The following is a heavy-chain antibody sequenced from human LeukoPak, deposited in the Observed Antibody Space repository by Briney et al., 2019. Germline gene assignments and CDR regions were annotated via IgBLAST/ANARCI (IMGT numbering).Heavy chain of an antibody. Sequence: GGSLRLSCATSGFTFSSFTMNWVRQAPGKGLEWVGRIKSKTDGGTTDYAAPVKGRFTISRDDSKNTLYLQMNSLKTEDTAVYYCTTAFRDDAFDIWGQGTMVTVSS. CDR3: TTAFRDDAFDI. J-gene: IGHJ3*02. CDR1: GFTFSSFT. CDR2: IKSKTDGGTT. D-gene: IGHD3-16*01. V-gene: IGHV3-15*01.